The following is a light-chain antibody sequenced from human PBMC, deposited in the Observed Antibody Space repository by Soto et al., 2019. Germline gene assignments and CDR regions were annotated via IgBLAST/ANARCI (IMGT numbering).Light chain of an antibody. J-gene: IGKJ1*01. CDR1: QSISSW. Sequence: DIQMTQSPSTLSASVRDTVTVTCRASQSISSWLAWYQQKPGKAPKLLIYDASSLESGVPSRFSGSGSGTEFTLTISSLQSEDFAVYYCQQYNNWPWTFGQGTKVDIK. CDR3: QQYNNWPWT. CDR2: DAS. V-gene: IGKV1-5*01.